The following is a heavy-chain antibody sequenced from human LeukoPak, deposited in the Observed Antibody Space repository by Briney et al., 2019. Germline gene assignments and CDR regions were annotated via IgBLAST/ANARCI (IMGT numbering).Heavy chain of an antibody. D-gene: IGHD3-3*01. CDR1: GFSFSNYA. CDR3: ARDGVRVTIFGVVTPFDYYYGMDV. CDR2: ISTSSTTI. Sequence: GGSLRLSCTASGFSFSNYAMNWVRQAPGKGLEWLSYISTSSTTIHYADSVKGRFTISRDNSKNTLYLQMNSLRAEDTAVYYCARDGVRVTIFGVVTPFDYYYGMDVWGQGTTVTVSS. V-gene: IGHV3-48*01. J-gene: IGHJ6*02.